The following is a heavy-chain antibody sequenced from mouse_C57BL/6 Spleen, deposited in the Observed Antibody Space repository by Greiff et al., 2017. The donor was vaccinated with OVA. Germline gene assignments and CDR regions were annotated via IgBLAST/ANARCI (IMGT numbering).Heavy chain of an antibody. D-gene: IGHD2-5*01. CDR1: GYTFTDYN. CDR2: INPTNGGT. V-gene: IGHV1-22*01. CDR3: ARYKSNYGFAY. Sequence: EVKLVESGPELVKPGASVKMSCKASGYTFTDYNMHWVKQSHGKSLEWIGYINPTNGGTSYNQKFKGKATLTVNKSSSTAYMALRSLTSEDSAVYYCARYKSNYGFAYWGQGTLVTVSA. J-gene: IGHJ3*01.